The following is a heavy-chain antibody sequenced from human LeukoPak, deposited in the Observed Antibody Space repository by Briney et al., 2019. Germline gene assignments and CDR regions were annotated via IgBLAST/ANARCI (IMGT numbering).Heavy chain of an antibody. V-gene: IGHV4-4*02. D-gene: IGHD5-12*01. CDR3: ARVGAYSGYDSDAFDI. J-gene: IGHJ3*02. Sequence: SETLSLTCAVSGGSISSSNRWSWVRQPPGKGLEWIGEIYHSGSTNYNPSLKSRVTISVDKSKNQFSLKLSSVTAADTAVYYCARVGAYSGYDSDAFDIWGQGTMVTVSS. CDR1: GGSISSSNR. CDR2: IYHSGST.